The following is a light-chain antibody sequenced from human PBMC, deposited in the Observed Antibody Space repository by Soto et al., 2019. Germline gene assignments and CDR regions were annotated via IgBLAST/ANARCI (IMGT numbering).Light chain of an antibody. CDR1: QSVSSSY. CDR3: QQYSSSPLT. CDR2: GAF. J-gene: IGKJ4*01. V-gene: IGKV3-20*01. Sequence: PGERVTLSCRASQSVSSSYLTWYQQKPGQAPRLLIYGAFTRATGIPARFSGTGSGTEFTLTISRLEPEDFAVYYCQQYSSSPLTFGGGTKVDIK.